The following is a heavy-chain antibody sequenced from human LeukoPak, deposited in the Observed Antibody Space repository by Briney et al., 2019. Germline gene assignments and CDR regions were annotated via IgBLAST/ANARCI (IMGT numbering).Heavy chain of an antibody. D-gene: IGHD1-1*01. Sequence: SETLSLTCTVSGGSISSSYWSWIRQPPGKGLEWIGYIFYSGSTNYNPSLKSRVTISVDTSKNQFSLKLSSVTAADTAVYYCAGPSTPTAHWGQGSLVTVSS. J-gene: IGHJ4*02. CDR1: GGSISSSY. V-gene: IGHV4-59*08. CDR3: AGPSTPTAH. CDR2: IFYSGST.